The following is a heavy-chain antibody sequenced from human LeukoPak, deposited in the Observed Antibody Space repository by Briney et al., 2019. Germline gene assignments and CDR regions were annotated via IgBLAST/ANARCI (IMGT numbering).Heavy chain of an antibody. J-gene: IGHJ3*02. CDR2: INPSGGST. CDR3: ARVPAAAGTDDAFDI. Sequence: ASVTVSCKASGYTFTGYYMHWVRQAPGQGLEWMGIINPSGGSTSYAQKFQGRVTMTRDTSTSTVYMELCSLRSEDTAVYYCARVPAAAGTDDAFDIWGQGTMVTVSS. V-gene: IGHV1-46*01. CDR1: GYTFTGYY. D-gene: IGHD6-13*01.